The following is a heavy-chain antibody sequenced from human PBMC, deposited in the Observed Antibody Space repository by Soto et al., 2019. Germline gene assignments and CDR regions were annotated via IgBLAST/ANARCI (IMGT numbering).Heavy chain of an antibody. CDR1: GYSFTGYY. CDR2: INPKNGDT. Sequence: ASVKVSCKASGYSFTGYYIHWVRQAPGQGLEWMGWINPKNGDTHFAQKVQGRVTMTRDTSTSTAYMELSSLTFDDTAVYYCARHSGYDYVFDYWGQGTLVTVSS. CDR3: ARHSGYDYVFDY. J-gene: IGHJ4*02. D-gene: IGHD5-12*01. V-gene: IGHV1-2*02.